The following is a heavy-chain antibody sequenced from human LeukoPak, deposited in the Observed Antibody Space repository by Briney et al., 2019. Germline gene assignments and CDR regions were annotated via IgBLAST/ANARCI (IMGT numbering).Heavy chain of an antibody. V-gene: IGHV1-69*02. CDR3: ARALDCTNGVCFGDDAFDI. D-gene: IGHD2-8*01. J-gene: IGHJ3*02. Sequence: GSSVKVSSKASGGTSSSYTISWVRQAHGQGLEWMGRIIPIDGVENNAQKFQGRVTITADKLTSTAYMELSSLRSEDTAVYYCARALDCTNGVCFGDDAFDIWGQGTMVTVSS. CDR1: GGTSSSYT. CDR2: IIPIDGVE.